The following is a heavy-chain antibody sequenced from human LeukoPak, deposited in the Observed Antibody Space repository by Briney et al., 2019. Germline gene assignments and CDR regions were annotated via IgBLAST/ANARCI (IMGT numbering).Heavy chain of an antibody. CDR3: ARNDGFDY. Sequence: GGSLRLSCAASGFTFSSYEMDWVRQAPGKGLEWVSYISRSGRTIYYADSVKGRFTISRDNAKNSLYLQMNSLRAEDTAVYYCARNDGFDYWGQGNLVTVSS. CDR2: ISRSGRTI. D-gene: IGHD1-1*01. J-gene: IGHJ4*02. CDR1: GFTFSSYE. V-gene: IGHV3-48*03.